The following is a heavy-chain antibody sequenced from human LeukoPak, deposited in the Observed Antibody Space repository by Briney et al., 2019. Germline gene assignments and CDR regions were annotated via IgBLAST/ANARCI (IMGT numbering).Heavy chain of an antibody. J-gene: IGHJ4*02. CDR3: ARVRTVVISYFDY. CDR1: GFTFSSYS. D-gene: IGHD4-23*01. V-gene: IGHV3-21*01. CDR2: ISSSSSYI. Sequence: GGSLRLSCVASGFTFSSYSMNWVRQAPGKGLEWVSSISSSSSYIYYADSVKGRFTISRDNAKNSLYLQMNSLRAEDTAVYYCARVRTVVISYFDYWGQGTLVTVPS.